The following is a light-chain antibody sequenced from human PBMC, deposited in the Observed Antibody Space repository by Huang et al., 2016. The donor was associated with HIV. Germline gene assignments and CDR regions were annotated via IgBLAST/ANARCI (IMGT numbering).Light chain of an antibody. Sequence: DIVMTQSPDSLAVSLGERATINCKSSQSLLYSSNNENYLAWYQQKPGQPPKLLIYWASTRESGVPDRISGAGSGTDFTLTISSLQAEDVAVYYCQQYYSSPQTFGQGTKVEIK. J-gene: IGKJ1*01. CDR2: WAS. CDR1: QSLLYSSNNENY. V-gene: IGKV4-1*01. CDR3: QQYYSSPQT.